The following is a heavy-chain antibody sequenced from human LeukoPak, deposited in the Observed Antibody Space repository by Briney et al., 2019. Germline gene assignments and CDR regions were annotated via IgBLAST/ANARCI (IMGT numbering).Heavy chain of an antibody. CDR2: ISYDGSNK. Sequence: GGSLRLSCAASGFTFSSYAMHWVRQAPGKGLEWEAVISYDGSNKYYADSVKGRFTISRDNSKNTLYLQMNSLRAEDTAVYYCARDFLVGVAWDYYYGMDVWGQGTTVTVSS. CDR1: GFTFSSYA. CDR3: ARDFLVGVAWDYYYGMDV. V-gene: IGHV3-30-3*01. J-gene: IGHJ6*02. D-gene: IGHD1-26*01.